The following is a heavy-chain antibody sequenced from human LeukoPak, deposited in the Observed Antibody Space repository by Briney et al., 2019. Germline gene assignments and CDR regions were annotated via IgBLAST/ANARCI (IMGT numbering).Heavy chain of an antibody. J-gene: IGHJ5*02. CDR3: AREPGHEDFWSGYYNWFDP. CDR1: GFTFSSYS. CDR2: ISSSSSTI. Sequence: PGGSLRLSCAASGFTFSSYSMNWVRQAPGKGLEWVSYISSSSSTIYYADSVKGRFTISRDNAKNSLYLQMNSLRAEDTAVYYCAREPGHEDFWSGYYNWFDPWGQGTLVTVSS. V-gene: IGHV3-48*01. D-gene: IGHD3-3*01.